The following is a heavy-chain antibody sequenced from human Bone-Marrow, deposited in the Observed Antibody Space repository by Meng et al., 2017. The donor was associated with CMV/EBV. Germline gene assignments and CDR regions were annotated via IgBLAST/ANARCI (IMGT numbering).Heavy chain of an antibody. J-gene: IGHJ5*02. CDR3: ARDPITITIFGVVIIGGWFDP. CDR2: INPSGGST. Sequence: ASVKVSCKASGYTFTSYYMHWVRQAPGQGLEWMGIINPSGGSTSYAQKFQGRVTMTRDTSTSIVYMELSSLRSEDTAVYYCARDPITITIFGVVIIGGWFDPWGQGTLVTVSS. CDR1: GYTFTSYY. D-gene: IGHD3-3*01. V-gene: IGHV1-46*01.